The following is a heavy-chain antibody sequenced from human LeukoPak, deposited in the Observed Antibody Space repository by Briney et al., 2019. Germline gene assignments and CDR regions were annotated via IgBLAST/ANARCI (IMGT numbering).Heavy chain of an antibody. CDR3: ASSTAYYFDY. J-gene: IGHJ4*02. CDR1: GFTFSTYS. Sequence: GGSLRLSCAASGFTFSTYSMNWVRQPPGKGLEWVSYITSDSVTMFYADSVKGRFTISRDNAENSLYLQMNSLRAEGTAVYYCASSTAYYFDYWGQGTLVTVSS. V-gene: IGHV3-48*01. CDR2: ITSDSVTM. D-gene: IGHD2-2*01.